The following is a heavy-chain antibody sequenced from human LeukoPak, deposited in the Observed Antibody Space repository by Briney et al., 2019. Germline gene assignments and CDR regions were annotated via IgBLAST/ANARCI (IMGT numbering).Heavy chain of an antibody. CDR2: IWYDGSNK. CDR1: GFTFSSYG. V-gene: IGHV3-33*01. D-gene: IGHD2-15*01. J-gene: IGHJ4*02. CDR3: AMSSGGQHYFDY. Sequence: GGSLRLSCAASGFTFSSYGMHWVRPAPGKGLEWVAVIWYDGSNKYYADSVKGRFTISRDNSKNTLYLQMNSLRAEDTAVYYCAMSSGGQHYFDYWGQGTLVTVSS.